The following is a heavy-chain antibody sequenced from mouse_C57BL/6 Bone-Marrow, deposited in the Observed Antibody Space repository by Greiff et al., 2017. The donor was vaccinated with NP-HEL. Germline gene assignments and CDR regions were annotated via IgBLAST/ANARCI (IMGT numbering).Heavy chain of an antibody. CDR2: IYPGSGNT. CDR1: GYSFTSYY. V-gene: IGHV1-66*01. CDR3: ARGNYDGPFDY. Sequence: VQLVESGPELVKPGASVKISCKASGYSFTSYYIHWVKQRPGQGLEWIGWIYPGSGNTKYNEKFKGKATLTADTSSSTAYMQLSSLTSEDSAVYYCARGNYDGPFDYWGQGTTLTVSS. J-gene: IGHJ2*01. D-gene: IGHD1-1*01.